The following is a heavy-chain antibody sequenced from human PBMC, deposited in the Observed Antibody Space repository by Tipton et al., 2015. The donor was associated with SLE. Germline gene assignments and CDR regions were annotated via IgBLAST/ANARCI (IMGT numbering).Heavy chain of an antibody. D-gene: IGHD1-26*01. CDR2: IRYDGSNK. CDR1: GFTFSSYA. J-gene: IGHJ4*02. CDR3: AKDRGGARDPDY. Sequence: GSLRLSCAASGFTFSSYAMSWVRQAPGKGLEWVAFIRYDGSNKYYADSVKGRFTISRDNSKNTLYLQMNSLRAEDTAVYYCAKDRGGARDPDYWGQGTLVTVSS. V-gene: IGHV3-30*02.